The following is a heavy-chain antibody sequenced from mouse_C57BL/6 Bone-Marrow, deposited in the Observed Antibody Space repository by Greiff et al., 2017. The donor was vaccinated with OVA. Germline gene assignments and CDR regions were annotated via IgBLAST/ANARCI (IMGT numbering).Heavy chain of an antibody. Sequence: VPLQQSGAELARPGASGKMSCKASGYTFSSYTIHWVKQRPGQGLEWIGYIDPTNDYTNYNQKFKGKATLTADKSSSTAYMQLSSLTSEDSAVYYCTRGYYFDYWGQGTTLTVSS. CDR3: TRGYYFDY. V-gene: IGHV1-4*01. CDR2: IDPTNDYT. J-gene: IGHJ2*01. CDR1: GYTFSSYT.